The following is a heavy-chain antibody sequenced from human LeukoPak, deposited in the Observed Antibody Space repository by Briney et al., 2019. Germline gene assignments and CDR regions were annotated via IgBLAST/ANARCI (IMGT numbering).Heavy chain of an antibody. Sequence: AGGSQRLSCAASGSYWMHWVRQAPGKGLVWVSHINSDGSWTSYADSVKGRFTISKDNAKNTVYLQMNNLRAEGTAVYYCVSFYETYWGRGTLVTVSS. D-gene: IGHD2/OR15-2a*01. CDR2: INSDGSWT. CDR1: GSYW. CDR3: VSFYETY. J-gene: IGHJ4*02. V-gene: IGHV3-74*01.